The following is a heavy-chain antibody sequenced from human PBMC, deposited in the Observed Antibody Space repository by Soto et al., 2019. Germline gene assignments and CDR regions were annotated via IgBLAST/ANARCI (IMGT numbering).Heavy chain of an antibody. CDR3: ARDGRDGYPDY. V-gene: IGHV1-69*08. CDR2: IIPILAIA. Sequence: QVQLVQSGAEVKKTGSSVKVSCKASGGTFSSYTISWLRQAPGQGLEWMGRIIPILAIANYAQKFQGRVTITADKSTSTAYMELSSLRSEDTAVYYCARDGRDGYPDYWGQGTLVTVSS. J-gene: IGHJ4*02. D-gene: IGHD5-12*01. CDR1: GGTFSSYT.